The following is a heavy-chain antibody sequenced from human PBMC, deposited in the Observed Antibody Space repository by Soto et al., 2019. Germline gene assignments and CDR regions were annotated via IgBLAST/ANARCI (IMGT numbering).Heavy chain of an antibody. CDR2: ISSSSSYI. CDR3: ARDHHSSGSFDY. CDR1: GFTFSSYS. J-gene: IGHJ4*02. D-gene: IGHD6-19*01. Sequence: GGSLRLSCAASGFTFSSYSMNWVRQAPGKGLEWVSSISSSSSYIYYADSVKGRFTISRDNAKNSLYLQMNSLRAEDTAVYYCARDHHSSGSFDYWGQGTLVTVSS. V-gene: IGHV3-21*01.